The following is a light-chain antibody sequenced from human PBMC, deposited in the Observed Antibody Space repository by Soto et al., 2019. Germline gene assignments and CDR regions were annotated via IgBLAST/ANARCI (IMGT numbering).Light chain of an antibody. V-gene: IGKV3-20*01. CDR3: QQYAGSTET. J-gene: IGKJ1*01. Sequence: EIVLTQSPGTLSLAPGERATLSCRASQSVSTSYLACYQQKPGQAPRLLIDGASKRSSGIPDRFSGSGSGTDFTLTISRLEPEDFAMYYCQQYAGSTETFGQGTKVEIK. CDR1: QSVSTSY. CDR2: GAS.